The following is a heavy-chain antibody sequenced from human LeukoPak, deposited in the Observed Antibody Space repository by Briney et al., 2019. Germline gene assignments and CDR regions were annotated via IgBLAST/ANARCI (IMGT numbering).Heavy chain of an antibody. V-gene: IGHV3-33*01. CDR2: IWYDGSNK. CDR3: ARVVKVGDWPAIDY. D-gene: IGHD2/OR15-2a*01. J-gene: IGHJ4*02. CDR1: GFTFSSYG. Sequence: GGSLRLSCAASGFTFSSYGMHWVRQAPGKGLERVAVIWYDGSNKYYADSVKGRFTISRDNSKNTLYLQMNSLRAEDTAVYYCARVVKVGDWPAIDYWGQGTLVTVSS.